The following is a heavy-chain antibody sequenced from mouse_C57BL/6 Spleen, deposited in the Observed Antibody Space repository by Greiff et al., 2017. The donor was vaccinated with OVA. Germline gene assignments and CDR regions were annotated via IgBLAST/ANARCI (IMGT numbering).Heavy chain of an antibody. V-gene: IGHV1-50*01. D-gene: IGHD4-1*01. CDR1: GYTFTSYW. Sequence: QVQLPPPGAELVKPGASVKLSCKASGYTFTSYWMPWVKQRPGKGLEWIGEIDPSDSYTNYNQKFKGKATLTVDTSSSTAYMQLSSLTPEDSAVYYCARRDWDGYWGQGTTLTVSS. J-gene: IGHJ2*01. CDR3: ARRDWDGY. CDR2: IDPSDSYT.